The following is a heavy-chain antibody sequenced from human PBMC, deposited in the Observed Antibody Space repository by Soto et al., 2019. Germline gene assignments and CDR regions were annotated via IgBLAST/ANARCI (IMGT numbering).Heavy chain of an antibody. CDR1: ASIFKGHG. V-gene: IGHV3-33*08. J-gene: IGHJ4*02. D-gene: IGHD1-26*01. Sequence: GGSLRLSCAASASIFKGHGMHWVRQAQGKGREWVAIIRYDGSDEHYGDSVKGRFTISRDNSKNMLYLQMNSLRAEDTAVYYCARDGVGAATFFGFLDYWGQGTLVTVSS. CDR2: IRYDGSDE. CDR3: ARDGVGAATFFGFLDY.